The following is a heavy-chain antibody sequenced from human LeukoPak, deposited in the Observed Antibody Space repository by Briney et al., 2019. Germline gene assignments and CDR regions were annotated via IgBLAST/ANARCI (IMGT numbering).Heavy chain of an antibody. J-gene: IGHJ4*01. Sequence: ASVKVSCKASGYTFASFGISWVRLAPGQGLEWMGWISGHNGNTNYAQKLQGRVTLTTDTSTSTAYMELRSLRSDDTAVYYCARSGVTMSFGTFDYWGHGTLVTVSS. D-gene: IGHD2-21*02. CDR2: ISGHNGNT. V-gene: IGHV1-18*01. CDR3: ARSGVTMSFGTFDY. CDR1: GYTFASFG.